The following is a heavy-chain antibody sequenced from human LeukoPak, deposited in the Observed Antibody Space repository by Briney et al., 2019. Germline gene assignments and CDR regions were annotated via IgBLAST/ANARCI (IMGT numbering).Heavy chain of an antibody. CDR3: ARDLRWELPLGYYYGMDV. CDR1: GFTFSSYS. Sequence: GGSMRLSCAASGFTFSSYSMNWVRQAPGKGLEWVSSISSSSSYIYYADSVKGRFTISRDNAKNSLYLQMNSLRAEDTAVYYCARDLRWELPLGYYYGMDVWGQGTTVTVSS. CDR2: ISSSSSYI. J-gene: IGHJ6*02. V-gene: IGHV3-21*01. D-gene: IGHD1-26*01.